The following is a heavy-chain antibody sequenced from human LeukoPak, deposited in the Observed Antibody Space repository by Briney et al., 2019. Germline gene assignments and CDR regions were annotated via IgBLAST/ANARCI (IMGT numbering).Heavy chain of an antibody. CDR2: IYTSGST. V-gene: IGHV4-61*02. Sequence: SETRSLTCTVSGGSISSGSYYWSWIRQPAGKGLEWIGRIYTSGSTNYNPSLKSRVTISVDTSKNQFSLKLSSVTAADTAVYYCARDTSYGSGSLYYYYYMDVWGKGTTVTISS. CDR1: GGSISSGSYY. D-gene: IGHD3-10*01. J-gene: IGHJ6*03. CDR3: ARDTSYGSGSLYYYYYMDV.